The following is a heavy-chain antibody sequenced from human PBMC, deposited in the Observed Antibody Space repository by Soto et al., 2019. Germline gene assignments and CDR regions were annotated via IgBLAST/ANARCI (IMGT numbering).Heavy chain of an antibody. V-gene: IGHV3-30*18. CDR1: GFTFSSYG. CDR3: AKDLGSTVTYDD. Sequence: GGSLRLSCAASGFTFSSYGMHWVRQAPGKGLEWVAVISYDGSNKYYADSVKGRFTISRDNSKNTLYLQMNSLRAEDTAVYYCAKDLGSTVTYDDWGQGTLVTVSS. CDR2: ISYDGSNK. D-gene: IGHD4-17*01. J-gene: IGHJ4*02.